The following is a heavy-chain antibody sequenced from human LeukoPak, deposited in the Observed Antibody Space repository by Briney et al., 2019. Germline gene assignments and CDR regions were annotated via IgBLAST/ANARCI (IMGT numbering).Heavy chain of an antibody. CDR1: GFTFSSYS. Sequence: SGGSLRLSCAASGFTFSSYSMNWVRQAPGKGLEWVSSISSSSSYMYYADSVKGRFTISRDNAKNSLYLQMNSLRAEDTAVYYCAREGGLDYWGQGTLVTVSS. J-gene: IGHJ4*02. D-gene: IGHD3-16*01. V-gene: IGHV3-21*01. CDR3: AREGGLDY. CDR2: ISSSSSYM.